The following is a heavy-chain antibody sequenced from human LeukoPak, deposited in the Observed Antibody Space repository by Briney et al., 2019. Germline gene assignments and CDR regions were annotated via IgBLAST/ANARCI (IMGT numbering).Heavy chain of an antibody. CDR2: ISAYNGNT. J-gene: IGHJ6*03. V-gene: IGHV1-18*01. CDR1: GYTFTSYG. CDR3: ARGIAAAGSSGYYYYYYMDV. D-gene: IGHD6-13*01. Sequence: ASVKVSCKASGYTFTSYGISWVRQAPGQGLEWMGWISAYNGNTNYAQKLQGRVTMTTDTSTSTAYMELSSLRSEDTAVYYCARGIAAAGSSGYYYYYYMDVWGKGTTVTVSS.